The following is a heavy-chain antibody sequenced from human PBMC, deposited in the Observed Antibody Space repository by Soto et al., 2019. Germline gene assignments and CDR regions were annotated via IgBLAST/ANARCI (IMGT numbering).Heavy chain of an antibody. CDR1: GFTFSRYA. Sequence: GGSLRLSCAASGFTFSRYAVSWVRQAPGKGLEWVSAISGSGGSTYFRDTVRGRFTLSRYISNTPLYLQMHRLRAEDTAVYYCAKDSISSDCGYYLYYFDSWGQGTLVAVSS. CDR2: ISGSGGST. D-gene: IGHD3-22*01. V-gene: IGHV3-23*01. J-gene: IGHJ4*02. CDR3: AKDSISSDCGYYLYYFDS.